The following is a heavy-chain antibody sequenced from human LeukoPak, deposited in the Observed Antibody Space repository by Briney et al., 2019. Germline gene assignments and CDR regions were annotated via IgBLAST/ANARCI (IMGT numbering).Heavy chain of an antibody. CDR3: ARQLKGLLDS. CDR2: ISNGGST. J-gene: IGHJ4*02. V-gene: IGHV4-59*08. Sequence: KPSETLSLTCSVSGGAVTDSKYWTWIRLPPGNRLEWIGYISNGGSTEYNPSLKNRVTISLDTSKNQFSLKLISVTAADRAIYCCARQLKGLLDSWGQGTLVTVSS. CDR1: GGAVTDSKY.